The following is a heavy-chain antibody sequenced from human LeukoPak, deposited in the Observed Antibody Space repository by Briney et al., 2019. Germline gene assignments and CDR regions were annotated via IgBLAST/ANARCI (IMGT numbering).Heavy chain of an antibody. CDR2: IYYSGST. V-gene: IGHV4-59*01. Sequence: PSETLSLTCTVSGGSISSYYWSWIRQPPGKGLEWIGYIYYSGSTNYKSSLKSRVTISVDTSKNQFSLKLSSVTAADTAVYYCARTRGGVVKAHYYYYYYMDVWGKGTTVTVSS. CDR1: GGSISSYY. CDR3: ARTRGGVVKAHYYYYYYMDV. J-gene: IGHJ6*03. D-gene: IGHD3-3*01.